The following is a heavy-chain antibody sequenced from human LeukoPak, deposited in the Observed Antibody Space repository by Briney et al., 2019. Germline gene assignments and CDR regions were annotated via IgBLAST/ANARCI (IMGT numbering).Heavy chain of an antibody. CDR1: GVTFSSYA. Sequence: GGSLRLSCAASGVTFSSYAMHWVRQAPGKGLEWVAVISYDGSNKYYADSVKGRFTISRDNSKNTLYLQMNSLRAEDTAVYYCARGGYYYDSSGYYYDYWGQGTLVTVSS. V-gene: IGHV3-30*04. J-gene: IGHJ4*02. D-gene: IGHD3-22*01. CDR3: ARGGYYYDSSGYYYDY. CDR2: ISYDGSNK.